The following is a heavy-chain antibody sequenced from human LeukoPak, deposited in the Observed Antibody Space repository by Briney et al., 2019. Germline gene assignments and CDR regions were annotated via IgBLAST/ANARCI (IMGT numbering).Heavy chain of an antibody. CDR1: GFTFSSYA. CDR3: AKDRYGPGSYYNFDY. V-gene: IGHV3-23*01. J-gene: IGHJ4*02. CDR2: SSGSGGST. Sequence: GGSLRLSCAASGFTFSSYAMSWVRQAPGKGLEWGSASSGSGGSTYYADSVKGRFTISRDNSKNTLYLQMNSLRAEDTAVYYCAKDRYGPGSYYNFDYWGQGTLVTVSS. D-gene: IGHD3-10*01.